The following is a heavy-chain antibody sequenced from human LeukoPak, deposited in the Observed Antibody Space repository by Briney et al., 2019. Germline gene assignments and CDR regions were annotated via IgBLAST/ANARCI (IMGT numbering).Heavy chain of an antibody. CDR3: ARVGYSYGFPDY. CDR2: IYYSGST. Sequence: SETLSLTCTVSGGSVSSGSYYWSWIRQPPGKGLEWIGYIYYSGSTNYNPSLKSRVTISVDTSKNQFSLKLSSVTAADTAVYYCARVGYSYGFPDYWSQGTLVTVSS. D-gene: IGHD5-18*01. J-gene: IGHJ4*02. CDR1: GGSVSSGSYY. V-gene: IGHV4-61*01.